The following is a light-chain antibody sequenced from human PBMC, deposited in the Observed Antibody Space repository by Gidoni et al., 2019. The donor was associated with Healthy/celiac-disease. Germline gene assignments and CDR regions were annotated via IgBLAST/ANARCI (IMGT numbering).Light chain of an antibody. Sequence: IQTPPSPSFLSASVGGGVPITCRTSHGIRNYLGWYQQKPGKAPKRLIYAASSWPSGIPSRFSGSGSGTDFTLTISSLQPEDFAAYYCLQHNSYPLTFGGGTKVDIK. J-gene: IGKJ3*01. CDR1: HGIRNY. V-gene: IGKV1-17*01. CDR3: LQHNSYPLT. CDR2: AAS.